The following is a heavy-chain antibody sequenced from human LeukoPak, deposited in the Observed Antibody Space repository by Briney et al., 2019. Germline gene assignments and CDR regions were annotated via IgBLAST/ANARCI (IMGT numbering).Heavy chain of an antibody. Sequence: GGSLRLSCAASGFTFSSYAMSWVRQAPGKGLEWVSAISGSGGSTYYADSVKGRFTISRDNSKNTLYLQMNSLRAEDTAVYYCAKDGGTTVLTPYYYYYYMDVWGKGTTVTVSS. CDR3: AKDGGTTVLTPYYYYYYMDV. J-gene: IGHJ6*03. CDR2: ISGSGGST. D-gene: IGHD4-23*01. V-gene: IGHV3-23*01. CDR1: GFTFSSYA.